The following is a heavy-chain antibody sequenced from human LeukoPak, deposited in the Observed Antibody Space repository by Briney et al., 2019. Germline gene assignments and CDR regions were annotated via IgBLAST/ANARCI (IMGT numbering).Heavy chain of an antibody. J-gene: IGHJ4*02. Sequence: ASVKVSCKASGYTFTSYGISWVRQAPGQGLEWMGWISAYNGNTNYAQKLQSRVTMTTDTSTSTAYMELRSLRSDDTAVYYCARTWTTSGYLYPGDYWGQGTLVTVSS. CDR3: ARTWTTSGYLYPGDY. CDR2: ISAYNGNT. CDR1: GYTFTSYG. V-gene: IGHV1-18*01. D-gene: IGHD3-22*01.